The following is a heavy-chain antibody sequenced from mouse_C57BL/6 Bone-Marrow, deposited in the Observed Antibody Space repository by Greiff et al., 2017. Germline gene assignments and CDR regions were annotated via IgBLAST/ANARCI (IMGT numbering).Heavy chain of an antibody. CDR2: INPYNGGT. CDR1: GYTFTDYY. J-gene: IGHJ2*01. Sequence: EVKVVESGPVLVKPGASVKMSCKASGYTFTDYYMNWVKQSHGKSLEWIGVINPYNGGTSYNQKFKGKATLTVDKSSSTAYMELNSLTSEDSAVYYCARDGYYDYWGQGTTRTVSS. CDR3: ARDGYYDY. V-gene: IGHV1-19*01. D-gene: IGHD2-3*01.